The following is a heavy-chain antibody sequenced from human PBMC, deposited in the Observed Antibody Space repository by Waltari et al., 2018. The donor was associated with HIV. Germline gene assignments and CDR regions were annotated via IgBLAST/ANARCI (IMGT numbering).Heavy chain of an antibody. CDR2: ISAYNGNI. CDR3: AREAGTQYNWNDGGYSYYCMDV. J-gene: IGHJ6*02. CDR1: ASSLPSYA. Sequence: VHLPQSGADEKKRRPSVKLTCNASASSLPSYAFRWARPPPRQGLDWRGWISAYNGNIQYAQKFQGRVTMTTDTSTSTAYMELRSLRSDDTAVYYCAREAGTQYNWNDGGYSYYCMDVWGQGTTVTVSS. V-gene: IGHV1-18*01. D-gene: IGHD1-20*01.